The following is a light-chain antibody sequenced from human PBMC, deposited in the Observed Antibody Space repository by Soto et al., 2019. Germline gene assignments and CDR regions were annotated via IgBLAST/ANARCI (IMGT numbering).Light chain of an antibody. V-gene: IGKV3-20*01. CDR2: GAS. J-gene: IGKJ1*01. Sequence: EIVLTKYPGTLSLSPGERATLSCRSSQSVDSNYLAWYQQKPGQAPRLLIYGASRRATGIPDRFSVGGSVTDFTLTINILEPEDVAVYYCQQYNSVFFGQGTMVEIK. CDR3: QQYNSVF. CDR1: QSVDSNY.